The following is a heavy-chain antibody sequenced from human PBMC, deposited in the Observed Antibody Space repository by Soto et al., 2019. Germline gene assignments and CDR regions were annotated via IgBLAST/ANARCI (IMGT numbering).Heavy chain of an antibody. D-gene: IGHD2-8*02. V-gene: IGHV3-30*14. J-gene: IGHJ3*02. CDR3: ARERGVCEHGLDALHI. Sequence: HPGGSLRLYCAASGFTLSSYAMPWASQAPGKESEWVAVISYDGSNKYYADPVKSRFTISRDNAKNKMYLERNSRRDENTAVCYCARERGVCEHGLDALHIWGQGTIGTVSS. CDR1: GFTLSSYA. CDR2: ISYDGSNK.